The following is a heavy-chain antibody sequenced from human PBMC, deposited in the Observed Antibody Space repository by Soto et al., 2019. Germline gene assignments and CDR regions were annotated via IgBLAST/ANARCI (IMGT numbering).Heavy chain of an antibody. CDR3: AREGYGYYNWFDP. D-gene: IGHD5-18*01. CDR1: GGSFSGYY. V-gene: IGHV4-34*01. Sequence: PSETLSLTCAVYGGSFSGYYWSWIRQPPGKGLEWIGEINHSGSTNYNPSLKSRVTISVDTSKSQFSLKLSSVTAADTAVYYCAREGYGYYNWFDPWGQGTLVTVSS. CDR2: INHSGST. J-gene: IGHJ5*02.